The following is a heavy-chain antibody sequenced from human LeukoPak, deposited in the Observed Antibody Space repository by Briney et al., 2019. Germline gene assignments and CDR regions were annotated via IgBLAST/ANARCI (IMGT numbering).Heavy chain of an antibody. V-gene: IGHV4-59*01. D-gene: IGHD3-22*01. Sequence: PSETLSLTCTVSGGSISSYYWSWIRQPPGKGLEWIGYIYYSGSTNYNPSLKSRVTISVDTSKNQFSLKLSSVTAADTAVYYCARYDSAPGLDIWGRGTMVTVSS. J-gene: IGHJ3*02. CDR3: ARYDSAPGLDI. CDR1: GGSISSYY. CDR2: IYYSGST.